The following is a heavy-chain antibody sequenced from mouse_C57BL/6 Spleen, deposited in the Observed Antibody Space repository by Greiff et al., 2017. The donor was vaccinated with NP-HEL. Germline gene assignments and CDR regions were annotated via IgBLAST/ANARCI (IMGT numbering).Heavy chain of an antibody. V-gene: IGHV10-3*01. Sequence: EVQGVESGGGLVQPKGSLKLSCAASGFTFNTYAMHWVRQAPGKGLEWVARIRSKSSNYATYYADSVKDRFTISRDDSQSMLYLQMNNLKTEDTAMYYCVRERGYSNQGYFDVWGTGTTVTVSS. D-gene: IGHD2-5*01. CDR3: VRERGYSNQGYFDV. CDR1: GFTFNTYA. CDR2: IRSKSSNYAT. J-gene: IGHJ1*03.